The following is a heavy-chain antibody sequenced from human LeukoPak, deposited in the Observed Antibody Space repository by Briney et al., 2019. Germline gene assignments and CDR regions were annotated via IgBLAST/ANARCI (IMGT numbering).Heavy chain of an antibody. V-gene: IGHV4-34*01. Sequence: PSETLSLTCAVYGGSFSGYYWSWIRQPPGKGLEWIGEINHSGSTNYNPSLKSRVTISVDTSKNQFSLKLSSVTAADTAVYYCARGVLYYYDSSTYYDYWGQGTLVTVSS. CDR2: INHSGST. CDR1: GGSFSGYY. D-gene: IGHD3-22*01. CDR3: ARGVLYYYDSSTYYDY. J-gene: IGHJ4*02.